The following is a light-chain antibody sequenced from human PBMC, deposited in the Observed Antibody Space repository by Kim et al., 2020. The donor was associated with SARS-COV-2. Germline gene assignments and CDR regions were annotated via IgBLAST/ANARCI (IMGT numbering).Light chain of an antibody. CDR3: QVWDGTSRV. CDR2: SDP. J-gene: IGLJ3*02. CDR1: NIESKT. Sequence: SVALGQTARIPCGGSNIESKTVHWYRQKPAPAPVVVIYSDPPRPSEIPERFSGSNSGNTATLTISRAQAGDEADYYCQVWDGTSRVFGGGTQLTVL. V-gene: IGLV3-9*01.